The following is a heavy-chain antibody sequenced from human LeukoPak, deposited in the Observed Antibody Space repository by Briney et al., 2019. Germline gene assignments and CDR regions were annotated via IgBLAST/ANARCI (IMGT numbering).Heavy chain of an antibody. J-gene: IGHJ4*02. CDR1: GGSIGSSSYY. V-gene: IGHV4-39*01. Sequence: SETLSLTCTVSGGSIGSSSYYWGWIRQPPGKGLEWIATIYHSGSTYYNPSLKGRVTISVDTSKNQFSLKLSSVTAADTAVYYCARHPRGTAIWGAFDYWGQGTLLTVSS. D-gene: IGHD3-16*01. CDR3: ARHPRGTAIWGAFDY. CDR2: IYHSGST.